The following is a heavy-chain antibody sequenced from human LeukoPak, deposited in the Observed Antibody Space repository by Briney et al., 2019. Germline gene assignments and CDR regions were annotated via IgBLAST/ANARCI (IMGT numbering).Heavy chain of an antibody. V-gene: IGHV1-8*01. CDR2: MNPNSGNT. D-gene: IGHD3-10*01. CDR1: GYTFTSYD. J-gene: IGHJ4*02. CDR3: ARSRKGRESLDY. Sequence: GASVKVSCKASGYTFTSYDINWVRQATGQGLEWMGWMNPNSGNTGYAQKFQGRVTMTRNTSISTAYMELSSLRSEDTAVYYCARSRKGRESLDYWGQGTLVTVSS.